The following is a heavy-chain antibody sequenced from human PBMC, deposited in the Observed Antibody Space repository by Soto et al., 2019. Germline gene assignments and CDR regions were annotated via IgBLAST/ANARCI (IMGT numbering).Heavy chain of an antibody. V-gene: IGHV3-30*18. Sequence: GGSLRLSCAASGFTFSSYVMHWVRQAPGKGLEWVAVISYDGSNKYYADSVKGRFTISRDNSKNKLYLQMNSMRAEDTAVYYCAKVEGSSGNSMDVWGKGTTVNVSS. CDR2: ISYDGSNK. CDR3: AKVEGSSGNSMDV. J-gene: IGHJ6*04. CDR1: GFTFSSYV. D-gene: IGHD3-22*01.